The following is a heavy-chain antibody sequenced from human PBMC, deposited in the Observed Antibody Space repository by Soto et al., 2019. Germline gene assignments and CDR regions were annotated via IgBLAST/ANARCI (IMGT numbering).Heavy chain of an antibody. D-gene: IGHD2-15*01. V-gene: IGHV1-18*01. CDR1: GYTFTSYG. J-gene: IGHJ5*02. CDR3: ERGINGDNWFEP. Sequence: QVQLVQSGAEVKKPGASVKVSCKASGYTFTSYGISWVRQAPGQGLEWMGWISAYNGNTNYAQKLQGRGTMTTDTSTRTAFREVRSLRSNDTAVYYCERGINGDNWFEPWGQGILVTVSS. CDR2: ISAYNGNT.